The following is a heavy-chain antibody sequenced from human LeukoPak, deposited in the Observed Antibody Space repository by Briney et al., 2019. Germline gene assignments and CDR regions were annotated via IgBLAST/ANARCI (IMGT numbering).Heavy chain of an antibody. Sequence: SETLSLTCTVSGGSISSSSYYWGWIRQPPGKGLEWIGSIYYSGSTYYNPSLKSRVTISVDTSKNQFSLKLSSVTAADTAVYYCARTALVPAAPYYWGQGTLVTVSS. V-gene: IGHV4-39*01. J-gene: IGHJ4*02. D-gene: IGHD2-2*01. CDR1: GGSISSSSYY. CDR2: IYYSGST. CDR3: ARTALVPAAPYY.